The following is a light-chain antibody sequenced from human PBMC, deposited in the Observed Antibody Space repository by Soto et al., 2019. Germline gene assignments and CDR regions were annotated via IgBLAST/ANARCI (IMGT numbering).Light chain of an antibody. CDR1: QSIKKS. CDR3: QQNYITPPWT. Sequence: DVQMTQSPSSLSASVGDRVTITCRASQSIKKSLNWYQQKPGKAPKLLIFAASNLQSGVPSRFSGSGSVTDFTLPISSLQAEDFATYYCQQNYITPPWTFGPGTKVEVK. V-gene: IGKV1-39*01. J-gene: IGKJ1*01. CDR2: AAS.